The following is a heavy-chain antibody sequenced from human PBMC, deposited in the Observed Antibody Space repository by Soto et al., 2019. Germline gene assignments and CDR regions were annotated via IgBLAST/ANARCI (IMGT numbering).Heavy chain of an antibody. Sequence: LRLSYVGSGFTFSSYDMHWVRQAPGKGLEWVGFISFDGSKKHYADSVEGRFTISRDNSKSTMYLEMSSLRPEDTAVYYCTKVDVWGPGTAVTVSS. CDR3: TKVDV. V-gene: IGHV3-30-3*01. CDR1: GFTFSSYD. J-gene: IGHJ6*01. CDR2: ISFDGSKK.